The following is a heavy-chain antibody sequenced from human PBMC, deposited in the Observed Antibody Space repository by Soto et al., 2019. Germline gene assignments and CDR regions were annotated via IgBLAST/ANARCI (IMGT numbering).Heavy chain of an antibody. CDR2: IYGVDSDT. J-gene: IGHJ4*02. D-gene: IGHD1-26*01. Sequence: GESLKLSCSASIYIFANYWIGWVRQMPGKGLEWMGIIYGVDSDTKYSPSFQGQVTISADKSIFTAYLQWRSLKASDTAIYYCASLSRLGPQSAFDYWGRGTLVTVSS. V-gene: IGHV5-51*01. CDR1: IYIFANYW. CDR3: ASLSRLGPQSAFDY.